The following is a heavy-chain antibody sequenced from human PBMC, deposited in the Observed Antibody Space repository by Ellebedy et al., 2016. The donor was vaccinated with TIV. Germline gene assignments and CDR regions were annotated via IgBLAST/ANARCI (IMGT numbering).Heavy chain of an antibody. CDR2: ISSSSSYI. J-gene: IGHJ4*02. V-gene: IGHV3-21*01. CDR3: AREGLSAVAPDY. Sequence: GGSLRLSXAASGFTFSSYSMNWVRQAPGKGLEWVSSISSSSSYIYYADSVKGRFTISRDNAKNSLYLQMNSLRAEDTAVYYCAREGLSAVAPDYWGQGTLVTVSS. D-gene: IGHD6-19*01. CDR1: GFTFSSYS.